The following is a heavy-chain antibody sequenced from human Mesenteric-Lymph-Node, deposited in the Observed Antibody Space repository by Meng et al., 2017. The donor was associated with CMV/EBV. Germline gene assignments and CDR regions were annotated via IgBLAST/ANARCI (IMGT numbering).Heavy chain of an antibody. CDR2: ISYDGTNK. V-gene: IGHV3-30-3*01. Sequence: GESLKISCAASGFTFSYSAMHWVRQAPGKGLEWVAVISYDGTNKYYADSVKGRFTLSRDDSQNTLFLQMNNLRPDDTAVYYCARGERDLTGWGQGTLVTVSS. CDR1: GFTFSYSA. CDR3: ARGERDLTG. J-gene: IGHJ4*02. D-gene: IGHD3-16*01.